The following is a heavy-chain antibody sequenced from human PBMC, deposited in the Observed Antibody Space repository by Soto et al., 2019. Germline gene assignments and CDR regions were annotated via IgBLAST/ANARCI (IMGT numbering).Heavy chain of an antibody. J-gene: IGHJ5*02. V-gene: IGHV4-59*01. CDR1: GGSISSYY. D-gene: IGHD5-12*01. Sequence: QVQLQESGPGLVKPSETLSLTCTVSGGSISSYYWSWIRQPPGKGLEWIGYIYYSGSTNYNPSLTSRVTISVDTSKNQFSLKLSSVTAADTAVYYCARVVAPGGWFDPWGQGTLVTVSS. CDR2: IYYSGST. CDR3: ARVVAPGGWFDP.